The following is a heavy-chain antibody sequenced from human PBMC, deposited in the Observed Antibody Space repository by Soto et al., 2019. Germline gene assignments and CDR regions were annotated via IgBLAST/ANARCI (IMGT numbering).Heavy chain of an antibody. J-gene: IGHJ4*02. CDR1: GFTFSSYA. Sequence: GGSLRLSCAASGFTFSSYAMSWVRQAPGKGLEWVSAISGSGGSTYYADSVKGRFTISRDNSKNTLYLQMNSLRAEDTAVYYCAKRGVTGPILLLGYYFDYWGQGTLVTVSS. V-gene: IGHV3-23*01. CDR2: ISGSGGST. CDR3: AKRGVTGPILLLGYYFDY. D-gene: IGHD3-16*01.